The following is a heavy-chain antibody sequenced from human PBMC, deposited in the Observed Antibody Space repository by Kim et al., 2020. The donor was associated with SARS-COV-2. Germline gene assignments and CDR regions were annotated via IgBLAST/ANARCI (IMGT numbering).Heavy chain of an antibody. J-gene: IGHJ4*02. CDR2: IRSKAYGGTT. CDR3: TRDTEDSSGYWFSDY. V-gene: IGHV3-49*03. D-gene: IGHD3-22*01. CDR1: GFTFGDYA. Sequence: GGSLRLSCTASGFTFGDYAMSWFRQAPGKGLEWVGFIRSKAYGGTTEYAASVKGRFTISRDDSKSIAYLQMNSLKTEDTAVYYCTRDTEDSSGYWFSDYWGQGTLVTVSS.